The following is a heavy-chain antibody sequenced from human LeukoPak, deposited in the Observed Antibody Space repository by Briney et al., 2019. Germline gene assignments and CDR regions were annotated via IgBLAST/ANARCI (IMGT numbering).Heavy chain of an antibody. CDR1: GFTFSSYA. J-gene: IGHJ4*02. CDR3: ASVWYSSGDY. D-gene: IGHD6-19*01. CDR2: ISSSGSTI. Sequence: GGSLRLSCAASGFTFSSYAMSWVRQAPGRGLEWVSTISSSGSTIYYADSVKGRFTISRDNAKNSLYLQMNSLRAEDTAVYYCASVWYSSGDYWGQGTLVTVSS. V-gene: IGHV3-48*03.